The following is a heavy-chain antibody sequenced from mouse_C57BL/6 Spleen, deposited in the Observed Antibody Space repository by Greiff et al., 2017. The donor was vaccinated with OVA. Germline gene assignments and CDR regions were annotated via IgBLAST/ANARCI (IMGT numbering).Heavy chain of an antibody. CDR2: IDPSDSYT. V-gene: IGHV1-69*01. Sequence: QVQLQQPGAELVMPGASVKLSCKASGYTFTSYWMHWVKQRPGQGLEWIGEIDPSDSYTNYNQKFKGKSTLTVDKSSSTAYMQLSSLTSEDSAVDYCARKDGYDGYYAMDYWGQGTSVTVSS. CDR1: GYTFTSYW. J-gene: IGHJ4*01. D-gene: IGHD2-2*01. CDR3: ARKDGYDGYYAMDY.